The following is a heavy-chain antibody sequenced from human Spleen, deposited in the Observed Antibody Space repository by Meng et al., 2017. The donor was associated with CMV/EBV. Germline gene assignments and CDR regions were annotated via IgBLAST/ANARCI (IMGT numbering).Heavy chain of an antibody. CDR3: AKERH. J-gene: IGHJ4*02. V-gene: IGHV3-74*01. CDR1: GFTFTTSS. D-gene: IGHD1-1*01. Sequence: GESLKISCVASGFTFTTSSMNWVRQAPGKGLVWVSRINSDGSSTSYADSVKGRFTISRDNSKNTLYLQMNSLRAEDTAVYYCAKERHWGQGTLVTVSS. CDR2: INSDGSST.